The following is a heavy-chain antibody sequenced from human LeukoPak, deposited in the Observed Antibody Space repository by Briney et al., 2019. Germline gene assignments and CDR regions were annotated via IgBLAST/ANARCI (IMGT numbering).Heavy chain of an antibody. CDR1: GFNFNYVW. Sequence: GGSLRLSCAASGFNFNYVWMNWVRQAPGKGLEWVVRIRTKNEGETTDYAAPVKGRFTISRDDSKTTLYLHMNSLKTEDSAVYYCTTERDWELLRPYGLDIWGQGTTVTVSS. CDR2: IRTKNEGETT. J-gene: IGHJ6*02. CDR3: TTERDWELLRPYGLDI. V-gene: IGHV3-15*01. D-gene: IGHD1-26*01.